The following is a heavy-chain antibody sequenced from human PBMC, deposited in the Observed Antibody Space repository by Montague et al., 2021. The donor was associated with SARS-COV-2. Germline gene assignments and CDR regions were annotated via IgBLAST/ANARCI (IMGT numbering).Heavy chain of an antibody. D-gene: IGHD5-12*01. Sequence: ETLSLTCTVPGGSISSNNYYWDWIRQPPGKGLEWIGSIYDSGSTYYNPSLKSRVTISVDTSKNHFSLKLNSVTAADTAVYYCARRGRKLLPVATTIGGFDIRGQGTMVTVSS. CDR1: GGSISSNNYY. J-gene: IGHJ3*02. CDR3: ARRGRKLLPVATTIGGFDI. V-gene: IGHV4-39*02. CDR2: IYDSGST.